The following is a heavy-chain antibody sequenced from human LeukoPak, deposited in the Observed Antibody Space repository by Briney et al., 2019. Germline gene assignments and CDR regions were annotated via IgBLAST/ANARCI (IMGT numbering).Heavy chain of an antibody. J-gene: IGHJ6*02. CDR2: VNSDGSST. CDR1: GFTFTSYW. CDR3: ARGRYYGMDV. V-gene: IGHV3-74*01. Sequence: GGSLRLTCAASGFTFTSYWMHWVRQAPGKGLVWVSRVNSDGSSTTYADSVKGRFTISRDNAKNTLYLQMNSLRAEDTAVYYCARGRYYGMDVWGQGTTVTVSS.